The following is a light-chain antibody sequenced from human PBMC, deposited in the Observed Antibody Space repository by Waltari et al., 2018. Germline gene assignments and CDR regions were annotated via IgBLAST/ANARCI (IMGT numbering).Light chain of an antibody. V-gene: IGLV2-8*01. CDR1: GSDVGGYDY. CDR2: EVN. CDR3: SSYAGSNNWV. J-gene: IGLJ3*02. Sequence: QSALTQPPSASGSPGQSVTISCTGTGSDVGGYDYVCWYQQLPGKAPKLMIYEVNKRPSAVPYRFSGSTFCITASLAVSGLQPEDEADYYCSSYAGSNNWVFGGGTKLTVL.